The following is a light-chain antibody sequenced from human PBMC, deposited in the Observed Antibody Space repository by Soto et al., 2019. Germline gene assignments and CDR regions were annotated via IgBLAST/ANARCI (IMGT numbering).Light chain of an antibody. CDR3: QQYGSSPLLS. CDR2: GAS. CDR1: QSVSSSY. J-gene: IGKJ4*01. V-gene: IGKV3-20*01. Sequence: EIVLTQSPGTLSLSPGERATLSCRASQSVSSSYLAWYQQKPGQAPRLLIYGASSRATGIPDRFSGSGSGTDFTLTISRLEPEDFAVYSWQQYGSSPLLSFGGGTKVEIK.